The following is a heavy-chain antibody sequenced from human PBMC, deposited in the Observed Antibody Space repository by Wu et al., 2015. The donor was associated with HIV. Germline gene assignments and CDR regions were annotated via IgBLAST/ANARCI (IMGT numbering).Heavy chain of an antibody. J-gene: IGHJ4*02. CDR2: VSAWDGRT. CDR3: ARGGHCTDGVCYHFEF. CDR1: GYLFTHYG. Sequence: QVQLVQSGDEVKKPGASVKVSCKASGYLFTHYGVTWVRLAPGQRLEWVGWVSAWDGRTNYAQNLQGRVTMTTDSSTNTAYMELKSLTSDDTAVYFCARGGHCTDGVCYHFEFWGQGTLITVSS. D-gene: IGHD2-8*01. V-gene: IGHV1-18*01.